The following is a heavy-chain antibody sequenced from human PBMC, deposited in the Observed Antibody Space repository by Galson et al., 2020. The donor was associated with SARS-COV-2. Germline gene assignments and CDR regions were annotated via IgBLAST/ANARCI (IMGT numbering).Heavy chain of an antibody. D-gene: IGHD2-21*01. CDR3: ARMGDIYGGRHFDY. Sequence: SGPTLVKPTQTITLTCTFSGFSLNTSGMSVNWIRQPPGKARAWLEHMDWDDDKYYSTSLRTRLTISKDTSKNQVVLTMTNMDPVDTATYYCARMGDIYGGRHFDYWGQGMLVSVSS. V-gene: IGHV2-70*01. CDR2: MDWDDDK. CDR1: GFSLNTSGMS. J-gene: IGHJ4*02.